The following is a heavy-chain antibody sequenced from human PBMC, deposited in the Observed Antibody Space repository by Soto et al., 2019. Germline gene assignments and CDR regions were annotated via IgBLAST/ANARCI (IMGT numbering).Heavy chain of an antibody. D-gene: IGHD6-6*01. V-gene: IGHV1-8*01. CDR2: MNPDSGNT. Sequence: ASVKVSCKASGYTFTSYDINWVRQATGQGLEWMGWMNPDSGNTGYAQKFQGRVTMTRNTSISTAYMGLSSLRSEDTAVYYCARDRIAAHWFDPWGQGTLVTVSS. CDR3: ARDRIAAHWFDP. CDR1: GYTFTSYD. J-gene: IGHJ5*02.